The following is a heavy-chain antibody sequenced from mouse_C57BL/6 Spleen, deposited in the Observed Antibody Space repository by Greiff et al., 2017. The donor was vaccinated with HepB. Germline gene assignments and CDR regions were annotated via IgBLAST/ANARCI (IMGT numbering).Heavy chain of an antibody. CDR1: GYTFTSYW. D-gene: IGHD2-4*01. Sequence: QVQLQQPGAELVKPGASVKLSCKASGYTFTSYWMHWVKQRPGQGLEWIGMIHPNSGSTNYNEKFKSKATLTVDKSSSTAYMHLSSLTSEDSAVYYCARRGDYDYAMDYWGQGTSVTVSS. V-gene: IGHV1-64*01. CDR2: IHPNSGST. CDR3: ARRGDYDYAMDY. J-gene: IGHJ4*01.